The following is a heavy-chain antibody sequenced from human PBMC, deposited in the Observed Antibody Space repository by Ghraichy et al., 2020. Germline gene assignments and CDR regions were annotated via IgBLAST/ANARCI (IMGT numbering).Heavy chain of an antibody. J-gene: IGHJ2*01. CDR1: GFTFSSYA. Sequence: GGSLRLSCAASGFTFSSYAMSWVRQAPGKGLEWVSFISDSGGNTYYADSVKGRFTISRDNSKNTLYVQMSSLRADDTAVYYCAKGRSTSAWHFDLWGRRTLVTVSS. D-gene: IGHD2-2*01. CDR3: AKGRSTSAWHFDL. V-gene: IGHV3-23*01. CDR2: ISDSGGNT.